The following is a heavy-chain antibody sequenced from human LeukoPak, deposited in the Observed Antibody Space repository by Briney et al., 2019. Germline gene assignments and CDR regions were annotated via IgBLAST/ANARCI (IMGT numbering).Heavy chain of an antibody. D-gene: IGHD3-22*01. CDR1: GGSISSGGYY. V-gene: IGHV4-31*03. CDR3: ARGSGDDSSGRFDY. J-gene: IGHJ4*02. Sequence: SETLSLTCTVSGGSISSGGYYWSWIRQHPGKGLEWIGYIYNSGSTYYNPSLKSRVTISVDTSKNQFSLKLSSVTAADTAVYYCARGSGDDSSGRFDYWGQGTLVTVSS. CDR2: IYNSGST.